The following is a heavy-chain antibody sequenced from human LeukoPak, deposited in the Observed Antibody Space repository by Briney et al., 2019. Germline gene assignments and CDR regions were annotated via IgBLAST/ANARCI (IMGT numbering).Heavy chain of an antibody. CDR1: GYTFTSYG. CDR2: ISAYNGNT. V-gene: IGHV1-18*01. J-gene: IGHJ4*02. CDR3: ARSPWTMYYYDSSGYSYFDY. D-gene: IGHD3-22*01. Sequence: ASVTVSCKASGYTFTSYGISWVRQAPGQGLEWMGWISAYNGNTNYAQKLQGRVTMTTDTSTSTAYMELRSLRSDDTAVYYCARSPWTMYYYDSSGYSYFDYWGQGTLVTVSS.